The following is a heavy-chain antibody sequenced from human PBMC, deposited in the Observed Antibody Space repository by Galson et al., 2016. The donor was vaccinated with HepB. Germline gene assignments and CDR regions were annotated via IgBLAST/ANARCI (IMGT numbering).Heavy chain of an antibody. J-gene: IGHJ6*02. CDR2: ISAYNNKT. D-gene: IGHD2-2*01. Sequence: QSGAEVKKPGASVRVSCSASGYTFISYGISWVRQAPGQGLEWMGWISAYNNKTKYSQKLQGRVTMATDTSTGTVYMELRSLRSDDTAVYYCARDVPIIKPAAPPQYFYYAMDVWGQGTTVTVSS. CDR1: GYTFISYG. V-gene: IGHV1-18*01. CDR3: ARDVPIIKPAAPPQYFYYAMDV.